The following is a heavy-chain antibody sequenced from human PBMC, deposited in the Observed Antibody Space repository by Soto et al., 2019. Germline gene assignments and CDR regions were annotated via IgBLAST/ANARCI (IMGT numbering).Heavy chain of an antibody. D-gene: IGHD3-3*01. Sequence: ASVKVSCKASGYTFTSYDINWVRQATGQGLEWMGWMNPNSGNTGYAQKFQGRVTMTRNTSISTAYMELSSLRSEDTAVYYCATGGNPTTYDFRSRFYYYYGMDVWGQGTTVTVS. CDR3: ATGGNPTTYDFRSRFYYYYGMDV. J-gene: IGHJ6*02. CDR2: MNPNSGNT. V-gene: IGHV1-8*01. CDR1: GYTFTSYD.